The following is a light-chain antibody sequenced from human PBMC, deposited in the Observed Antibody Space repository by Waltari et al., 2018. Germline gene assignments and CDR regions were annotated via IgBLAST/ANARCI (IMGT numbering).Light chain of an antibody. CDR3: QSYDSSLSGYV. V-gene: IGLV1-40*01. CDR2: GNS. J-gene: IGLJ1*01. Sequence: QSVLTQPPSVSGAPGQKVTIACTGTSPNIGAGSDLHRYQQRPVTAPKPLIYGNSNRPSGVPDRFSGSKSGTSASLAITGLQAEDEADYYCQSYDSSLSGYVFGTGTKVTVL. CDR1: SPNIGAGSD.